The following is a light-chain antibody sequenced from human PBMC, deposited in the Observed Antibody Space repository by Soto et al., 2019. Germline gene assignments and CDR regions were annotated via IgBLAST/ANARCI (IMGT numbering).Light chain of an antibody. J-gene: IGLJ1*01. CDR3: GTWDSGLSVYV. V-gene: IGLV1-51*02. Sequence: QSVLMQPPSVSAAPGQKVTISCSGSSSNIGNNYVSWYQQLPGTAPKLLIYENNKRPSRIPDRFSGSKSGTSATLGITGLQTGDEADYYCGTWDSGLSVYVFGTG. CDR2: ENN. CDR1: SSNIGNNY.